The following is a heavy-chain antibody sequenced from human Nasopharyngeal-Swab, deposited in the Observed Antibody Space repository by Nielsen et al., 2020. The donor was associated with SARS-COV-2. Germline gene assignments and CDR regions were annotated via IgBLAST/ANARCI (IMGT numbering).Heavy chain of an antibody. CDR1: GFTFTNFG. Sequence: GGSLRPSCAAAGFTFTNFGMNWVRRAPGKGLEWVSTIRNDKHYADSVMGRFTISRDNSKDTLYLQMNSLRAEDTAVYYCVKGGWFDDWGRGTLVTVAS. CDR2: IRNDK. V-gene: IGHV3-23*01. J-gene: IGHJ5*02. CDR3: VKGGWFDD.